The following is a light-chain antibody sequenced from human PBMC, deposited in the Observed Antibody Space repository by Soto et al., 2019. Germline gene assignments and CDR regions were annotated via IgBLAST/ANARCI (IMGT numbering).Light chain of an antibody. Sequence: QSVLTQPPSASGTPGQRVTISCSGSSSSIGSNYVYWYQQIAGTAPKLLIYRNNQRPSGVPDRFSGSKSGTSASLAISGLRSEDEADYYCASWDDSLSGRVFGGGTKLTVL. CDR2: RNN. CDR3: ASWDDSLSGRV. CDR1: SSSIGSNY. V-gene: IGLV1-47*01. J-gene: IGLJ2*01.